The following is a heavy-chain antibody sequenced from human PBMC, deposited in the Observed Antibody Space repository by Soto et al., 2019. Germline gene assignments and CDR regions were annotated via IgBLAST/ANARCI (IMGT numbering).Heavy chain of an antibody. V-gene: IGHV4-34*01. J-gene: IGHJ4*02. Sequence: QVQLQQWGAGLLKPSETLSLTCAVYGGSFSGYYWSWIRQPPGKGVEWIGEINHSGSTNYNPSLKSRVTISVDTSKNQFSLKLSSVTAADTAVYYCASGESSTPFDYWGQGTLVTVSS. D-gene: IGHD6-13*01. CDR2: INHSGST. CDR3: ASGESSTPFDY. CDR1: GGSFSGYY.